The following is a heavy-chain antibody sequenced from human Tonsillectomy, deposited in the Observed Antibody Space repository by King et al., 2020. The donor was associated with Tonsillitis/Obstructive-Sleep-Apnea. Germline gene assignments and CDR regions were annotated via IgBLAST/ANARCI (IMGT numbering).Heavy chain of an antibody. CDR3: ASLYGDYQVGYFDY. CDR1: GFTFSSYA. V-gene: IGHV3-30*01. D-gene: IGHD4-17*01. J-gene: IGHJ4*02. CDR2: ISYVGSNK. Sequence: VQLVESGGGVVQPGRSLRLSCAASGFTFSSYAMHWVRQAPDKGLEWVAVISYVGSNKYYADSVKGRFTISRDNSKNTLYLQMNSLRAEDTAVYYCASLYGDYQVGYFDYWGQGTLVTVSS.